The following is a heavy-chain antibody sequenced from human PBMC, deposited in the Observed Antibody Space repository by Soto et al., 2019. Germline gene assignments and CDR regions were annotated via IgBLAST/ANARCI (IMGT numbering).Heavy chain of an antibody. V-gene: IGHV4-59*01. CDR1: GGSISSYY. Sequence: QVQLQESGPGLVKPSETPSLTCTVSGGSISSYYWSWIRQPPGKGLEWIGYIYYSGSTNYNPSLKSRVTISVDTSKNQFSLKLSSVTAADTAVYYCARDGPGIGIFGVVPPGGYYYGMDVWGQGTTVTVSS. J-gene: IGHJ6*02. D-gene: IGHD3-3*01. CDR3: ARDGPGIGIFGVVPPGGYYYGMDV. CDR2: IYYSGST.